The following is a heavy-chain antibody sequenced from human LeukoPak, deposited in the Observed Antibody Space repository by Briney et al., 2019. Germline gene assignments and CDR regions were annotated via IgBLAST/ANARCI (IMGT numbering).Heavy chain of an antibody. D-gene: IGHD6-13*01. J-gene: IGHJ4*02. CDR1: GFTLSSYA. CDR2: VDGGGGGT. V-gene: IGHV3-23*01. Sequence: GGSLRLSCAASGFTLSSYAMTWVRQAPGRGLEWVSSVDGGGGGTYYADSVKGRFTISRDNSKDTLYLQMNGLRAEDTAVHFCAKQSAGSAAWYSLHYDFWGQGTLVTVSS. CDR3: AKQSAGSAAWYSLHYDF.